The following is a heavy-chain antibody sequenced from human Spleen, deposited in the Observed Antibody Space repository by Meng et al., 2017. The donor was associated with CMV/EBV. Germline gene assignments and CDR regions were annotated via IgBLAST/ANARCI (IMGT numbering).Heavy chain of an antibody. CDR1: GFTFGSHE. D-gene: IGHD3-10*01. V-gene: IGHV3-48*03. J-gene: IGHJ6*02. Sequence: GESLKISCAASGFTFGSHEMNWVRLAPGKGLEWVAYISSGGNSIYYADSVKGRFAIVRDNTKNSLYLQMNSLRAEDTAVYYCARDQGSITKSHGYYFGLDVWGQGTTVTVSS. CDR3: ARDQGSITKSHGYYFGLDV. CDR2: ISSGGNSI.